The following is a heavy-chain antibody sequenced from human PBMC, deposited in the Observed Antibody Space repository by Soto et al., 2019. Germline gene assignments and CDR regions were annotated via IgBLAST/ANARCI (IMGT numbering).Heavy chain of an antibody. CDR3: AKPLIVGYKVFDY. J-gene: IGHJ4*02. CDR1: GFTFSRFG. V-gene: IGHV3-30*18. D-gene: IGHD3-16*02. CDR2: ISNDGSLQ. Sequence: PGGSLRLSCAASGFTFSRFGMSWVRQAPGKGLEWVAVISNDGSLQDYADSVKGRFTISRDNSKNTLYLQMNSLRVEDTAVYYCAKPLIVGYKVFDYWGQGTVVTVSS.